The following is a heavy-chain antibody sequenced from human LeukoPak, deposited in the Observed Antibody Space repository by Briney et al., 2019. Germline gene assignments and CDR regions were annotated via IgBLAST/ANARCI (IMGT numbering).Heavy chain of an antibody. J-gene: IGHJ4*02. V-gene: IGHV4-34*01. D-gene: IGHD5-24*01. CDR1: GGSISNYY. CDR3: ARKEEMATIPFDY. Sequence: PSETLSLTCTVSGGSISNYYWSWIRQPPGKGLEWIGEINHSGSTNYNPSLKSRVTISVDTSKNQFSLKLSSVTAADTAVYYCARKEEMATIPFDYWGQGTLVTVSS. CDR2: INHSGST.